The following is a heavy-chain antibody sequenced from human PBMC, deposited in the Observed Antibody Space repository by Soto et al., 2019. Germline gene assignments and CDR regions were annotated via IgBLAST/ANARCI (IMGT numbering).Heavy chain of an antibody. V-gene: IGHV3-21*04. CDR2: VSKSDYT. Sequence: GGSLRLSCEVSGSAFTNFGINWVRQAPGKGLEWVSSVSKSDYTYYSESVKGRFTISRDNAKNSVSLQMNNLRAEDTAVYYCAREDSIIIPAVADVWGQGTQVTVSS. CDR1: GSAFTNFG. D-gene: IGHD3-10*01. J-gene: IGHJ4*02. CDR3: AREDSIIIPAVADV.